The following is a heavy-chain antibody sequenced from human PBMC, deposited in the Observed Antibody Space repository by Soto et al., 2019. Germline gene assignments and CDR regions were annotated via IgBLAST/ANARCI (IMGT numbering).Heavy chain of an antibody. CDR1: GVSFSGYY. CDR2: INHSGST. CDR3: ARGLLLWYGELSRRGDHYSYMDV. D-gene: IGHD3-10*01. J-gene: IGHJ6*03. Sequence: QVQLQQWGAGLLKPSETLALTCAVYGVSFSGYYWSWIRQPPGKGLEWIGEINHSGSTNYNPSLKSRVTISEDTSKNHFSLELSSVTAADTAVYYCARGLLLWYGELSRRGDHYSYMDVWGKGTTVTVSS. V-gene: IGHV4-34*01.